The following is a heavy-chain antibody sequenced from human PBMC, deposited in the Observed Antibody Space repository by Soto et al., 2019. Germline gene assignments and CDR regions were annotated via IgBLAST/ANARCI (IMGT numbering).Heavy chain of an antibody. CDR3: ARQSVGATAFDY. CDR1: GGSISSGGYY. J-gene: IGHJ4*02. D-gene: IGHD1-26*01. V-gene: IGHV4-31*03. CDR2: IYYSGST. Sequence: LSETLSLTCTVSGGSISSGGYYWSWIRQPPGKGLEWIGYIYYSGSTYYTPSLKSRVTISVDTSKNQFSLKLSSVTAADTAVYCCARQSVGATAFDYWGQGTLVTVSS.